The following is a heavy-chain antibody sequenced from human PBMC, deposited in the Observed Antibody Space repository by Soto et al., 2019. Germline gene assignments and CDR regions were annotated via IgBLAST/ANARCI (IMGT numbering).Heavy chain of an antibody. Sequence: QITLKESGPTLVKPTQTLTLTCTFSGFSLSTSGVGVGWIRQPPGKALEWLALIYWDDDKRYSPSLKSRLTITKDTSKNQVVLTMTNMDPVDTATYYCAHSPITMIVGAEYFQHWGQGTLVTVSS. CDR3: AHSPITMIVGAEYFQH. J-gene: IGHJ1*01. V-gene: IGHV2-5*02. CDR2: IYWDDDK. D-gene: IGHD3-22*01. CDR1: GFSLSTSGVG.